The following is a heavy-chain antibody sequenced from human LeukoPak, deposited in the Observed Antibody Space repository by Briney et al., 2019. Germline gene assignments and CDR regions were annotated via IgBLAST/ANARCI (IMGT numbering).Heavy chain of an antibody. CDR2: IYYSGST. V-gene: IGHV4-31*03. CDR3: ARYFRGLAWFDP. D-gene: IGHD3-9*01. Sequence: SQTLSLTCTVSGGSISSGGYSWSWIRQHPGKGLEWIGYIYYSGSTYYNPSLKSRVTISVDTSKNQFSLKLSSVAAADTAVYYCARYFRGLAWFDPWGQGTLVTVSS. J-gene: IGHJ5*02. CDR1: GGSISSGGYS.